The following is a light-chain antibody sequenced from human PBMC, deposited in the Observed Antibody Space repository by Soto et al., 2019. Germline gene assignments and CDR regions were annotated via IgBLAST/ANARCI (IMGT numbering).Light chain of an antibody. J-gene: IGLJ2*01. CDR1: SPNIGNNY. V-gene: IGLV1-51*01. CDR3: ATWDSSLSAVV. CDR2: DNY. Sequence: QSVLTQPPSVSATPGQKVTISCSGSSPNIGNNYVSWYRQLPGTAPQLLIYDNYKRPSGIPDRFSGSKSGTSATLGITGLQTGDEADYYCATWDSSLSAVVVGGGTKLTVL.